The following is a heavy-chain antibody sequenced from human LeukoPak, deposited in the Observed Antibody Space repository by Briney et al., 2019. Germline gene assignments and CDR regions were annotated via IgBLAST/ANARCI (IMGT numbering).Heavy chain of an antibody. CDR2: INHSGST. Sequence: PSETLSLTCAVYGGSFSGYYWSWIRQPPGKGLEWIWEINHSGSTNYNPSLKSRVTISVDTSKNQFSLKLSSVTAADTAVYYCARGRGYYGSGMLYGMDVWGKGTTVTVSS. V-gene: IGHV4-34*01. CDR1: GGSFSGYY. CDR3: ARGRGYYGSGMLYGMDV. J-gene: IGHJ6*04. D-gene: IGHD3-10*01.